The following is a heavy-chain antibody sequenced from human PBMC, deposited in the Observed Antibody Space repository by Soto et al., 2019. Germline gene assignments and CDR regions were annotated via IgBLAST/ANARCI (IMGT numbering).Heavy chain of an antibody. Sequence: QVQLVQSGAEVKKPGASVKVSCKASGYTFTSYAMHWVRQAPGQRLEWMGWINAGNGNTKYSQKFQGRVTITRDTSASTAYMELSSLRSEDTAVYSCARDTGYSYGYHWGQGTLVTVSS. CDR1: GYTFTSYA. V-gene: IGHV1-3*01. J-gene: IGHJ5*02. CDR3: ARDTGYSYGYH. CDR2: INAGNGNT. D-gene: IGHD5-18*01.